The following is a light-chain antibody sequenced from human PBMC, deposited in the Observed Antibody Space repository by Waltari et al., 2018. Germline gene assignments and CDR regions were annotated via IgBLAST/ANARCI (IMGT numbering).Light chain of an antibody. CDR3: MQALETPYT. CDR2: LAS. Sequence: DIVLTQPQLSLPVTPGAPASISCRSSQSLLHSNGYHSLDWYLQMPGQSPQLLIFLASSRPSGVPDRFTGSGSGTDFTLKISRVEADDVGVFYCMQALETPYTFGQGTKLEIK. CDR1: QSLLHSNGYHS. V-gene: IGKV2-28*01. J-gene: IGKJ2*01.